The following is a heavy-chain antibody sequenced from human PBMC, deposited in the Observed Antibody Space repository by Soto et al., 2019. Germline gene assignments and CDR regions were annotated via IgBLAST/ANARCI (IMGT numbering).Heavy chain of an antibody. J-gene: IGHJ2*01. CDR3: ASSPPPTVTMYSRYFDL. CDR1: GGTFSSYA. Sequence: QVQLVQSGAEVKKPGSSVKVSCKASGGTFSSYAINWVRQAPGQGLEWMGGIIPIFGTANYAQKFQGRVTINADKSTDTADMELRSLRSEATAVYYCASSPPPTVTMYSRYFDLWGRGTLVTVSS. V-gene: IGHV1-69*14. CDR2: IIPIFGTA. D-gene: IGHD4-17*01.